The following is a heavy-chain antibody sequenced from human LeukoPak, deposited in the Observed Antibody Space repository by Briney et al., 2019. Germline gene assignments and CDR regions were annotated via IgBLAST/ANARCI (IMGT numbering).Heavy chain of an antibody. CDR1: GYTFTSYG. CDR2: ISAYNGNT. D-gene: IGHD3-22*01. V-gene: IGHV1-18*01. J-gene: IGHJ4*02. CDR3: ARVVLGRWYYYDSSGHYDY. Sequence: ASVKVSCKASGYTFTSYGISWVRQAPGQGLEWMGWISAYNGNTNYAQKLQGRVTMTTDTSTSTAYMELRSLRSDDTAVYYCARVVLGRWYYYDSSGHYDYWGQGTLVTVSS.